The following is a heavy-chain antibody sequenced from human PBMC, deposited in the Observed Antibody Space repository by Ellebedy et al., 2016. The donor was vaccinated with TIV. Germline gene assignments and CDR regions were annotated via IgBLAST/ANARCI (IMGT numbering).Heavy chain of an antibody. V-gene: IGHV4-34*01. CDR2: IHHSGST. CDR1: GVSLSGFQ. CDR3: ARGSGLGRY. J-gene: IGHJ4*02. Sequence: SETLSLXXAVYGVSLSGFQWTWIRQFPGKGLEWIGEIHHSGSTNYNQSLKSRVTISVDTSKNQFSLKLSSVTAADTAVYYCARGSGLGRYWGQGTLVTVSS. D-gene: IGHD6-19*01.